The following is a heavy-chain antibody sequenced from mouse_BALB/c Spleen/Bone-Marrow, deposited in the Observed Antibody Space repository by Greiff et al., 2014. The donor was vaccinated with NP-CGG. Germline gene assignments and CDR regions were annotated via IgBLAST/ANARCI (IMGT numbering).Heavy chain of an antibody. J-gene: IGHJ2*01. D-gene: IGHD2-4*01. Sequence: LVESGPELVKPGASVEMSCKASGYTFTSYVMHWVKQKPGQGLEWIGYINPYNDGTTYNEKFKGKATLTSDKSSSTAYMELSSLTSGDSAVYYCARGNYYDYDYFDYWGQGTTLTVSS. CDR2: INPYNDGT. V-gene: IGHV1-14*01. CDR1: GYTFTSYV. CDR3: ARGNYYDYDYFDY.